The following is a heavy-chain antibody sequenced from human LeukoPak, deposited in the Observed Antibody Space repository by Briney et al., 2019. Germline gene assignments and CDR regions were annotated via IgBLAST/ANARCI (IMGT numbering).Heavy chain of an antibody. CDR3: ARGVIAAACTFWFDL. D-gene: IGHD6-13*01. J-gene: IGHJ5*02. V-gene: IGHV1-2*06. Sequence: ASVKVSCKASGYTFTGYYMHWVRQAPGQGLEWMGRINPNSGGTNYAQKFQGRVTMTRDTSISTAYMELSRLRSDDTAVYYCARGVIAAACTFWFDLWGQGTLVTVSS. CDR1: GYTFTGYY. CDR2: INPNSGGT.